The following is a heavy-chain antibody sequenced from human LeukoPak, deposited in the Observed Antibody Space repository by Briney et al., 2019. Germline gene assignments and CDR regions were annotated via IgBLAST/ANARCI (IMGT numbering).Heavy chain of an antibody. J-gene: IGHJ3*02. CDR1: GFTFSSYA. Sequence: GGSLRLSCAASGFTFSSYAMSWVRQAPGKGLEWVSYISSSSSTIYYADSVKGRFTISRDNAKNSLYLQMNSLRAEDTAVYYCARDGEQWLALRAFDIWGQGTMVTVSS. CDR3: ARDGEQWLALRAFDI. D-gene: IGHD6-19*01. CDR2: ISSSSSTI. V-gene: IGHV3-48*01.